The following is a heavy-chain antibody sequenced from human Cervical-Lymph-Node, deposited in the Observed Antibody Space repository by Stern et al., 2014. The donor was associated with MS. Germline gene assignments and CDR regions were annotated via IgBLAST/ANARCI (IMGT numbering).Heavy chain of an antibody. J-gene: IGHJ3*02. CDR3: AAEPMYYSDSVGAFDI. Sequence: VQLVQSGPEVKKPGTSVKVSCKASGFTFTSSAVQWVRQARGQRLEWIGWIGVGSGNTNYAQKFQGRVTINRDMSTSTAYMELSSLRSEDTAVYYCAAEPMYYSDSVGAFDIWGQGTMVTVSS. D-gene: IGHD3-22*01. CDR1: GFTFTSSA. CDR2: IGVGSGNT. V-gene: IGHV1-58*01.